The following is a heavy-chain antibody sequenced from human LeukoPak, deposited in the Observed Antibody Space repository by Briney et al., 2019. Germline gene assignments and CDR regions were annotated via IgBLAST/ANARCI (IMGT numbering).Heavy chain of an antibody. D-gene: IGHD3-22*01. CDR2: IYTSGST. J-gene: IGHJ5*02. CDR3: ARDSYYYDSSGYNWFDP. Sequence: PSETLSLTCTVSGDSISSRSYYWSWIRQPAGKGLEWIGRIYTSGSTNYNPSLKSRVTISVDTSKNQFSLKLSSVTAADTAVYYCARDSYYYDSSGYNWFDPWGQGTLVTVSS. CDR1: GDSISSRSYY. V-gene: IGHV4-61*02.